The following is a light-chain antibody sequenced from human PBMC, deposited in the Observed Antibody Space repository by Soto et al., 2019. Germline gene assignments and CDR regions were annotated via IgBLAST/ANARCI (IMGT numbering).Light chain of an antibody. J-gene: IGKJ2*01. V-gene: IGKV3-20*01. CDR1: QSVSSSY. CDR2: GAS. Sequence: EIVLTQSPGTLSLSPGERATLSCRASQSVSSSYLAWYQQKPGQAPRLLIYGASSRATGIPDRFSGSGSGTDFTLTISRLEPEDFAVYYCQQSGSRMYTFGQGTKLEIK. CDR3: QQSGSRMYT.